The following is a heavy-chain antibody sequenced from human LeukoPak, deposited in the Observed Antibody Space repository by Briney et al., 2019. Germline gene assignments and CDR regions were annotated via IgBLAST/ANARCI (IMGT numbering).Heavy chain of an antibody. D-gene: IGHD1-26*01. CDR3: AKDRLGALLYFDS. J-gene: IGHJ4*02. V-gene: IGHV3-48*03. CDR2: ISNSGSTI. Sequence: GGSLRLSCAASGFTFSSYEMNWVRQAPGKGLEWVSYISNSGSTIYYADSVKGRFTISRDNSMNTLYLQMNSLRAEDTAVYSCAKDRLGALLYFDSWGQGTLVTVSS. CDR1: GFTFSSYE.